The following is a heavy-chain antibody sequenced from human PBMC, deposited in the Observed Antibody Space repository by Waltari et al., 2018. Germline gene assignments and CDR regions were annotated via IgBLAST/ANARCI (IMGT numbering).Heavy chain of an antibody. V-gene: IGHV5-51*01. J-gene: IGHJ6*03. D-gene: IGHD1-1*01. CDR2: IYPDDSDT. CDR1: GYSFANYW. Sequence: EVQLMQSGAEVKKSGESLKISCQGSGYSFANYWLAWVRQMPGKGLGVMGIIYPDDSDTRYSPSVKAQVTISVDKSISTVYMQWDSLQASDSATYYCARIGTECYYMDVWGKGTTVSVSS. CDR3: ARIGTECYYMDV.